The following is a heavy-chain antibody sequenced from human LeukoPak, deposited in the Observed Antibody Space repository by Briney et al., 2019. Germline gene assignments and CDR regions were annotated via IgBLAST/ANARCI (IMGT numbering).Heavy chain of an antibody. D-gene: IGHD3-10*01. CDR3: ARDLVLGSGSLGY. V-gene: IGHV3-74*01. J-gene: IGHJ4*02. CDR1: AFSYSSYW. CDR2: IRGDGFDS. Sequence: GGSLRLSCVASAFSYSSYWMHWVRQTPGKGLVWVARIRGDGFDSNYADSVRGRSTISRDNDKKTLYLQMDNLRDEDTAVYYCARDLVLGSGSLGYWGQGTLVTVSS.